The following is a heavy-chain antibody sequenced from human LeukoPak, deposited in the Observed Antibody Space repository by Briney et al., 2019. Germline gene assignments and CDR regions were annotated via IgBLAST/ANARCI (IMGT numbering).Heavy chain of an antibody. J-gene: IGHJ6*04. D-gene: IGHD2-15*01. Sequence: SVNVSCKASLGTLSSYAISCVRQSPGQGLESMRGIIPIFGTANCAQKFQCRFTITADESTSTAYMELSSLSSEDPAVYYCERGGAGYCSGGSCSWYYGMDVWGKGTTVTHSS. V-gene: IGHV1-69*01. CDR2: IIPIFGTA. CDR3: ERGGAGYCSGGSCSWYYGMDV. CDR1: LGTLSSYA.